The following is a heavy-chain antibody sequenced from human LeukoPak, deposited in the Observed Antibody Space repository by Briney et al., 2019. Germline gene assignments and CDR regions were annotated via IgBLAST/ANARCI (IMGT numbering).Heavy chain of an antibody. D-gene: IGHD6-13*01. Sequence: ASVKVSCKASGYTFTSYGISWVRQAPGQGLEWMGWISAYNGNTNYAQKLQGRVTMTTDTSTSTAYMELRSLRSDDTAVYYCARDLQRSSSNGGVLFDYWGQGTLVTVSS. V-gene: IGHV1-18*01. CDR3: ARDLQRSSSNGGVLFDY. CDR1: GYTFTSYG. CDR2: ISAYNGNT. J-gene: IGHJ4*02.